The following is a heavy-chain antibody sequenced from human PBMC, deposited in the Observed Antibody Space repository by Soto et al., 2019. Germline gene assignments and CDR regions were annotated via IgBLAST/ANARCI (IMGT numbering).Heavy chain of an antibody. CDR1: GYTFTGYH. CDR3: ARPDDILTGSVDY. J-gene: IGHJ4*02. CDR2: INSNSGGT. D-gene: IGHD3-9*01. V-gene: IGHV1-2*02. Sequence: ASVKVSCKASGYTFTGYHVHWVRQAPGQGLEWMGWINSNSGGTNYAQKFQGRVTMTRDTSISTAYMELSRLRSDDTAVYYCARPDDILTGSVDYWGQGTLVPVSS.